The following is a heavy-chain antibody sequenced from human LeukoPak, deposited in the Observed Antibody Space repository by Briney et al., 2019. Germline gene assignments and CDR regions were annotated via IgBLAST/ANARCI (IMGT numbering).Heavy chain of an antibody. D-gene: IGHD1-26*01. V-gene: IGHV4-39*01. J-gene: IGHJ4*02. CDR3: ARQGSGNYLSPVNY. CDR2: IYYSGST. Sequence: SETLSPTCTVSGGSISSGGNYWSWIRQPPGKGLEWIGTIYYSGSTYYNPSLKSRVTISVDTSKNQFSLKLSSVTAADTAVYYCARQGSGNYLSPVNYWGQGTLVTVSS. CDR1: GGSISSGGNY.